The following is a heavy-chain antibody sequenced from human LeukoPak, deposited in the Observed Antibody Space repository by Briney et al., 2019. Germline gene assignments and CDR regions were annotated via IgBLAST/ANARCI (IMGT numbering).Heavy chain of an antibody. CDR1: GYTFTSYG. D-gene: IGHD3-3*01. CDR2: INPNSGGT. V-gene: IGHV1-2*02. J-gene: IGHJ4*02. CDR3: ARVRFLEWNHFDY. Sequence: VASVKVSCKASGYTFTSYGISWVRQAPGQGLEWMGWINPNSGGTNYAQKFQGRVTMTRDTSISTAYMELSRLRSDDTAVYYCARVRFLEWNHFDYWGQGTLVTVSS.